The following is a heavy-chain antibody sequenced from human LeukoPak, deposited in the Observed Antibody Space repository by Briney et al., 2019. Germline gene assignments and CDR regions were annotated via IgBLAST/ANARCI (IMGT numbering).Heavy chain of an antibody. CDR2: IYYSGST. CDR1: GGSISSGGYY. J-gene: IGHJ4*02. Sequence: SETLSLICTVSGGSISSGGYYWSWIRQHPGKGLEWIGYIYYSGSTYYNPSLKSRVTISVDTSKNQFSLKLSSVTAADTAVYYCARVRGWNGSFDYWGQGTLVTVSS. V-gene: IGHV4-31*03. CDR3: ARVRGWNGSFDY. D-gene: IGHD1-1*01.